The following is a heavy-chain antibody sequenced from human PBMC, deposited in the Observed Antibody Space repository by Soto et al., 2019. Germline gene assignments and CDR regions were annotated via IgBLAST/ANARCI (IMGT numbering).Heavy chain of an antibody. J-gene: IGHJ4*02. V-gene: IGHV1-69*02. CDR3: ARSLGGIYSSGWLDDK. CDR1: GGTFSSYT. D-gene: IGHD6-19*01. CDR2: IIPILGIA. Sequence: SVKVSCKASGGTFSSYTISWVRQAPGQGLEWMGRIIPILGIANYAQKFQGRVTMTRDTSTSTVYMELSSLRSEDTAVYYCARSLGGIYSSGWLDDKWGQRSLVTGSS.